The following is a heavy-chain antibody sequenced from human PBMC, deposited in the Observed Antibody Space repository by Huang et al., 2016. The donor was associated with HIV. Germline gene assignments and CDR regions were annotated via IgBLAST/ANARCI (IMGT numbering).Heavy chain of an antibody. CDR1: GYTFTNYY. CDR2: INPAVGSS. V-gene: IGHV1-46*01. Sequence: QVQLVQSGAEVKKPGASVKVSCKASGYTFTNYYFHWVRQAPGQGLEWMGMINPAVGSSTYTQRFQGRITMTRDTSTSTVYMELNSLISENTAVYYCARAGFDWLLGCAFDVWGQGTMVTVSS. CDR3: ARAGFDWLLGCAFDV. D-gene: IGHD3-9*01. J-gene: IGHJ3*01.